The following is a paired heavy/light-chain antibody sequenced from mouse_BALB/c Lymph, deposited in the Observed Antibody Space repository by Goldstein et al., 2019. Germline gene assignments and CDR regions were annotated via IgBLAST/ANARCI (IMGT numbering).Light chain of an antibody. CDR1: ESVDSYGNSF. CDR2: RAS. V-gene: IGKV3-5*01. J-gene: IGKJ1*01. Sequence: DIVLTQSPASLAVSLGQRATISCRASESVDSYGNSFMHWYQQKPGQPPKLLIYRASNLESGIPARFSGSGSRTDFTLTINPVEADDVATYYCQQSNEDPRTFGGGTKLEIK. CDR3: QQSNEDPRT.
Heavy chain of an antibody. CDR1: GYSITSDYA. V-gene: IGHV3-2*02. CDR3: ARGGDDYEGTWFAY. J-gene: IGHJ3*01. D-gene: IGHD2-4*01. Sequence: DVQLQESGPGLVKPSQSLSLTCTVTGYSITSDYAWNWIRQFPGNKLEWMGYISYSGSTSYNPSLKSRISITRDTSKNQFFLQLNSVTTEDTATYYCARGGDDYEGTWFAYWGQGTLVTVSA. CDR2: ISYSGST.